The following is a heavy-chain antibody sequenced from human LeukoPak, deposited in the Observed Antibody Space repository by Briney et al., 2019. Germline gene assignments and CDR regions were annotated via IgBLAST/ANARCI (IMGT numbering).Heavy chain of an antibody. Sequence: SETLSLTCAVYVGSFDGYYWSWIRQPPGKGLEWIGEINHSGSTNFNPSLKSRVAISVDTSKNQFSLKLNSVTAADTAVYYCARVGGASLDFWGQGTTVTVSS. V-gene: IGHV4-34*01. CDR2: INHSGST. D-gene: IGHD2-2*01. J-gene: IGHJ6*02. CDR3: ARVGGASLDF. CDR1: VGSFDGYY.